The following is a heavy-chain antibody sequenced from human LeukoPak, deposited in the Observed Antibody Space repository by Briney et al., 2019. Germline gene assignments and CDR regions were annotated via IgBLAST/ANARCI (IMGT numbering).Heavy chain of an antibody. D-gene: IGHD5-12*01. V-gene: IGHV3-21*01. CDR1: GFTFSSYG. CDR2: ISSSSGYI. Sequence: GLSLRLSCATSGFTFSSYGMTWVRQTPGKGLEWVSSISSSSGYIDHADSVKGRFTISRDNAKNSLYLQMNSLRDEDTAVYYCARGVDIVATGDNWFDPWGQGTLVTVSS. CDR3: ARGVDIVATGDNWFDP. J-gene: IGHJ5*02.